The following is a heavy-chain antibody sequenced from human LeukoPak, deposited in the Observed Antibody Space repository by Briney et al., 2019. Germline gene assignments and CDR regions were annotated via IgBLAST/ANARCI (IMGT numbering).Heavy chain of an antibody. V-gene: IGHV4-30-2*01. CDR1: GGSITNDDHY. D-gene: IGHD1-26*01. CDR2: IYHSGGT. CDR3: ARPRVGADAFDI. Sequence: PSETLSLTCNVSGGSITNDDHYWSWMRQPPGKGLEYIGYIYHSGGTFYNPSLKSRVTISLDRSKNQFSLKLSSVTAADTAVYYCARPRVGADAFDIWGQGTMVTVSS. J-gene: IGHJ3*02.